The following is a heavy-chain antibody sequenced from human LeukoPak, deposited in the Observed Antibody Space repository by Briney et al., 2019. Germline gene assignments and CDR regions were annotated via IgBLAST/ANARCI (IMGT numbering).Heavy chain of an antibody. CDR1: GFNLSVLN. J-gene: IGHJ6*02. V-gene: IGHV3-72*01. CDR2: SRNKASSYTT. D-gene: IGHD1/OR15-1a*01. Sequence: GGSLRLSCAVSGFNLSVLNIDCVRAPTGGGVEGVGSSRNKASSYTTEYAASVESRFTISRDVSESSLYLQMNSLRTEDTAVYYCGRIAINANNGMDVWGQGTTVTVSS. CDR3: GRIAINANNGMDV.